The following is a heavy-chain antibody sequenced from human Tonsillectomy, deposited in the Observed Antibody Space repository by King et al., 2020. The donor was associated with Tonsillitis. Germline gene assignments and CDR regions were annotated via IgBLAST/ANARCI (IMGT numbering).Heavy chain of an antibody. CDR1: GFTFSSYA. Sequence: QLVQSGGGLVQPGGSLRPSCSASGFTFSSYAMHWVRQAPGKGLEYVSTISSNGGSTYYADSVKGRFTISRDNSKNTLYLQMSSLRAEDTAVYYCVKDRALVTTGGGAFDIWGQGTMVTVSS. D-gene: IGHD3-16*01. CDR3: VKDRALVTTGGGAFDI. V-gene: IGHV3-64D*06. J-gene: IGHJ3*02. CDR2: ISSNGGST.